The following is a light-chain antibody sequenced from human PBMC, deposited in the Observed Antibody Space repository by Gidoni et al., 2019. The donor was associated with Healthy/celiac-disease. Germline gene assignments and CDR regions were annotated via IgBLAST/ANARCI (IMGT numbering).Light chain of an antibody. CDR1: QSVSIN. CDR2: GAS. V-gene: IGKV3-15*01. Sequence: EIVMTQSPATLSVSPGERATLSCRASQSVSINLAWYQQKPGQAPRLLIYGASTRATGIPARFSGSGSGTEFTLTISSLQSEDFAVYYCQQYNNWPPMYTFGQETKLEIK. CDR3: QQYNNWPPMYT. J-gene: IGKJ2*01.